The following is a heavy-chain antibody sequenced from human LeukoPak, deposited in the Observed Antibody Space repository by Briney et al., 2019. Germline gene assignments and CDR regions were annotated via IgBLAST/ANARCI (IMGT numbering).Heavy chain of an antibody. CDR3: AKGGNSPFDY. V-gene: IGHV3-9*01. CDR2: ISWNSGSI. J-gene: IGHJ4*02. D-gene: IGHD3-16*01. CDR1: GFTFDDYA. Sequence: AGGSLGLSCAASGFTFDDYAMHWVRQAPGKGLEWVSGISWNSGSIGYADSVKGRFTISRDNAKNSLYLQMNSLRAEDTALYYCAKGGNSPFDYWGQGTLVTVSS.